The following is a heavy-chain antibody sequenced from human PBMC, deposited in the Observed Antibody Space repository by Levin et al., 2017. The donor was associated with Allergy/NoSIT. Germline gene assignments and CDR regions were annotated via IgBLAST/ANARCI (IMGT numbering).Heavy chain of an antibody. V-gene: IGHV4-39*01. CDR1: GDSISSRSDY. CDR2: LYYLFLP. J-gene: IGHJ3*02. D-gene: IGHD3-16*01. CDR3: ARQRASGNPFDI. Sequence: LRLSCTVSGDSISSRSDYWGWIRQPPGKGLFFLFLLYYLFLPSSPPSLRSRVTISVDTSKNQFSLKLSSVTAAYTAVYYCARQRASGNPFDIWGQGTMVTVSS.